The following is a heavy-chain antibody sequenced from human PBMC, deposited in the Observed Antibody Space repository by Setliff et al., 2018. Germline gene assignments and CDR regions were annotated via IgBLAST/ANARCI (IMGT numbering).Heavy chain of an antibody. D-gene: IGHD6-19*01. J-gene: IGHJ6*03. CDR1: GGSISSYY. CDR2: IYIGGSA. Sequence: SETLSLTCAVSGGSISSYYWSWIRQPAGKGLEWIGHIYIGGSANYNPSLKSRVTMSIDTSKNQFSLKLNSVTAADMAVYYCAREQWLDPPGYYYMDVWAEGTTVTVSS. CDR3: AREQWLDPPGYYYMDV. V-gene: IGHV4-4*07.